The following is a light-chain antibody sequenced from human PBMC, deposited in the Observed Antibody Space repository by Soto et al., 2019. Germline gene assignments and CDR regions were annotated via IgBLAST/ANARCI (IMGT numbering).Light chain of an antibody. V-gene: IGKV3D-15*01. Sequence: EIVMTQSPATLSVSPGERATLSCWASQSVSSNLAWYQQKPGQAPRLLIYDVSTRATGIPTRFSGSGSGTEFTLTISSLQSEDFAAYYCQQYNNWPPYTFGQGTKLEIK. CDR3: QQYNNWPPYT. J-gene: IGKJ2*01. CDR2: DVS. CDR1: QSVSSN.